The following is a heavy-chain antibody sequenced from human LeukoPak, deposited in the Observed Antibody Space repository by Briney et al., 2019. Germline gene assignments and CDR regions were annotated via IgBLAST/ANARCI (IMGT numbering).Heavy chain of an antibody. Sequence: NPSETLSLTCAVYGGSFSGYYWSWIRQPPGKGLEWIGGINHSGSTNYNPSLKSRVTISVDTSKNQFSLKLSSVTAADTAVYYCASTYSSGWYAWRGFDYWGQGTLVTVSS. CDR1: GGSFSGYY. CDR2: INHSGST. V-gene: IGHV4-34*01. CDR3: ASTYSSGWYAWRGFDY. J-gene: IGHJ4*02. D-gene: IGHD6-19*01.